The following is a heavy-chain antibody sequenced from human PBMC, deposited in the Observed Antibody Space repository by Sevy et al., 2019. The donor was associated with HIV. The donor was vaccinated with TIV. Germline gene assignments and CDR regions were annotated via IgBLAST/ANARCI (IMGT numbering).Heavy chain of an antibody. Sequence: GGSLRLSCVVSGLSVRDNYVSWVRQVPGRGLEWVSIIYSAGAIYYRDSVKGRFTISRHISENTVYLQMNSLRTEDTALYYCMGGNSYGDAFNIWGQGTKVTVSS. CDR2: IYSAGAI. D-gene: IGHD5-18*01. V-gene: IGHV3-53*04. J-gene: IGHJ3*02. CDR3: MGGNSYGDAFNI. CDR1: GLSVRDNY.